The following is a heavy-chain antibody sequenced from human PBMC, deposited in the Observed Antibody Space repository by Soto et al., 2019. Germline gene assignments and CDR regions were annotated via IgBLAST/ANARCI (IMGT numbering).Heavy chain of an antibody. D-gene: IGHD3-16*01. Sequence: SETLSLTCSVSGGSMRDYYWSWIRQSPGKGPEWIGYIYYSGNTNYNPSLKSRVTISVDMPKSLFHLKLNSGTAADKDVYYCARHLFLLQPRYYWGRGTRVTVSA. V-gene: IGHV4-59*01. CDR2: IYYSGNT. CDR3: ARHLFLLQPRYY. CDR1: GGSMRDYY. J-gene: IGHJ4*02.